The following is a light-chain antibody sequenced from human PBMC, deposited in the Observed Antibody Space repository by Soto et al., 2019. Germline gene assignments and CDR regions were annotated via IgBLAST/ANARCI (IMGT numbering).Light chain of an antibody. J-gene: IGKJ5*01. CDR3: QHFGGTTFT. CDR2: DAS. CDR1: QSVSNY. V-gene: IGKV3-11*01. Sequence: EIVLTQSPATLSLSPGERATLSCRASQSVSNYLAWYQHKPGQAPRLLIYDASNRATGIPARFSGSGSGTDFTLTISRLEPGDFAVYYCQHFGGTTFTFGQGTRLEIK.